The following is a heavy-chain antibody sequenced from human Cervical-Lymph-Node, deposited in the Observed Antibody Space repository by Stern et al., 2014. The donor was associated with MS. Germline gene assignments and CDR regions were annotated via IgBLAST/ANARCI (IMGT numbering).Heavy chain of an antibody. V-gene: IGHV3-33*01. Sequence: VQLVESGGGVVQPGRSLRLSCAASGFSFSRYAMHWVRQAPGKGLEWVALIWYDGSNPYYADSGTGRFTISRDNFKNTLYLQMTSLRAEDTAVYYCASAYSSSHYYFDYWGQGTLVTVSS. D-gene: IGHD6-13*01. J-gene: IGHJ4*02. CDR1: GFSFSRYA. CDR3: ASAYSSSHYYFDY. CDR2: IWYDGSNP.